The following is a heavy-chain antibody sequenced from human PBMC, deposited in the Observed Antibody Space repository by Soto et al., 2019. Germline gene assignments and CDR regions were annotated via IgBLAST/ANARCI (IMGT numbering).Heavy chain of an antibody. D-gene: IGHD3-16*02. J-gene: IGHJ4*02. CDR1: GGSFSGYY. CDR3: ARCPYSDYVWGSYRRNHYPFDY. CDR2: INHSGST. V-gene: IGHV4-34*01. Sequence: QVQLQQWGAGLLKPSETLSLTCAVYGGSFSGYYWSWIRQPPGKGLEWIGEINHSGSTNYNPSLRIQVTISVDTSQSQLSLKLSSVTAADTAVYYCARCPYSDYVWGSYRRNHYPFDYWGQGTLVTVSS.